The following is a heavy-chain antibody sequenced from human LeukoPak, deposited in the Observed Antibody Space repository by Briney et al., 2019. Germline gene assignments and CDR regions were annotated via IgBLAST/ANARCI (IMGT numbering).Heavy chain of an antibody. CDR1: AFTFSGYW. CDR2: IKQDGSEK. Sequence: PGGSLRLSCAASAFTFSGYWMSWVRQAPGKGLEWVANIKQDGSEKYYVDSVKGRFTISRDNAKNSLHLQMNSLRAEDTALYYCAKFIVGHYYYYMDVWGKGTTVTVSS. V-gene: IGHV3-7*03. CDR3: AKFIVGHYYYYMDV. D-gene: IGHD3-16*02. J-gene: IGHJ6*03.